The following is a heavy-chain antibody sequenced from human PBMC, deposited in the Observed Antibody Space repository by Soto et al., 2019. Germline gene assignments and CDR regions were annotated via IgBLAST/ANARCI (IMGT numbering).Heavy chain of an antibody. Sequence: EVQLLESGGGLVQPGGSLRLSCAASGFTFSSYAMSWVRQAPGKGLEWVSAISGSGGSTYYADSVKGRCTSSRDNSKNTLYLQMNSLRAEDTAVYYCAKGTYGSGSYYDFDYWGQGTLVTVSS. CDR3: AKGTYGSGSYYDFDY. CDR1: GFTFSSYA. J-gene: IGHJ4*02. CDR2: ISGSGGST. V-gene: IGHV3-23*01. D-gene: IGHD3-10*01.